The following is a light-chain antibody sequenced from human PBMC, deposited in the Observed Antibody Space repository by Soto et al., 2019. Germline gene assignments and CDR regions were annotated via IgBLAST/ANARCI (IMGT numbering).Light chain of an antibody. CDR3: QQYGRSPPWT. CDR1: QSVSSSY. J-gene: IGKJ1*01. Sequence: EIVLTQSPDTLSLSPGERATLSCRASQSVSSSYLAWYQQKPGQAPRLLIYGASSRATGIPDRFSGSGSGTDFTLTISRLEPEDFAVYYCQQYGRSPPWTFGQGSKVDFK. V-gene: IGKV3-20*01. CDR2: GAS.